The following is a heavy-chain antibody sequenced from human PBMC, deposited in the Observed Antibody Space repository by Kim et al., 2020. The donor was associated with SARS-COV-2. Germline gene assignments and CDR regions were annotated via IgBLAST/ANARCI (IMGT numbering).Heavy chain of an antibody. V-gene: IGHV3-23*01. CDR3: AKDAGPTYYHYPTDV. CDR2: ISGSGAT. J-gene: IGHJ6*02. Sequence: GGSLRLSCAASGFTFSNYARTWVGQAPGKGLEAVSHISGSGATYYADSVKGRFTISRDNSENTLYLQMNSLRAEDTAIYFCAKDAGPTYYHYPTDVWGQGTTVTVSS. CDR1: GFTFSNYA.